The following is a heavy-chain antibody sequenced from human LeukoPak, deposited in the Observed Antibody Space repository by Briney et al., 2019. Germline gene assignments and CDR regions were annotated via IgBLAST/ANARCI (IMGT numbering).Heavy chain of an antibody. CDR1: GGSISSYY. D-gene: IGHD3-9*01. V-gene: IGHV4-59*01. Sequence: SETLSLTCTVSGGSISSYYWSWIRQPLGKGLEWIGYIYYSGSTNYNPSLKSRVTISVDTSKNQFSLKLSSVTAADTAVYYCARILTLRFDPWGQGTLVTVSS. J-gene: IGHJ5*02. CDR3: ARILTLRFDP. CDR2: IYYSGST.